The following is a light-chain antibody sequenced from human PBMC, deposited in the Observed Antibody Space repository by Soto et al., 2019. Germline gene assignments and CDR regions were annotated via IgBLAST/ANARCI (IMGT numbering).Light chain of an antibody. CDR3: RQYGTSLGFP. Sequence: DIQMTQSPSTLSASVGDSVTMTCRASQNISTSLAWYQHKPGKAPTLLMFDVSNLESGVPSRFSGSGSGTDFTLTISRLEPEDFAVYYCRQYGTSLGFPVGGGTKVDIK. CDR1: QNISTS. CDR2: DVS. J-gene: IGKJ4*01. V-gene: IGKV1-5*01.